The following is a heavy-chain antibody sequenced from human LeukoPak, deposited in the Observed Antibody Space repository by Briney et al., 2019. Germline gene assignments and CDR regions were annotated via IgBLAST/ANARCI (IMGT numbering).Heavy chain of an antibody. Sequence: GGSLRLSCAASGSTFSSYAMSWVRQAPGKGLEWVSAISGSGGSTYYADSVKGRFTISRDNSKNTLYLQMNSLRAEDTAVYYCAKADDILTGPSLPYGMDVWGQGTTVTVSS. V-gene: IGHV3-23*01. D-gene: IGHD3-9*01. CDR2: ISGSGGST. J-gene: IGHJ6*02. CDR3: AKADDILTGPSLPYGMDV. CDR1: GSTFSSYA.